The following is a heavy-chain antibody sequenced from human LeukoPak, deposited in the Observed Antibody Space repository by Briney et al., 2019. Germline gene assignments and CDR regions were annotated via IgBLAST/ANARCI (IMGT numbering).Heavy chain of an antibody. V-gene: IGHV1-24*01. CDR2: LDPQDGKK. D-gene: IGHD3-10*01. J-gene: IGHJ6*03. Sequence: ASVKVSCKVSGNTLTELAMHWVRQAPGQGLEWMGGLDPQDGKKTYAQKFQGRVNMTEDTSTDTAYMELSSLRSEDTAIYYWATSGISLVRGVALGYYYYMDAWGTGTTVTVSS. CDR1: GNTLTELA. CDR3: ATSGISLVRGVALGYYYYMDA.